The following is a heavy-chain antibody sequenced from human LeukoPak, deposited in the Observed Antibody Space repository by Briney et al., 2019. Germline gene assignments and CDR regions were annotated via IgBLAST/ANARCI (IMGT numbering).Heavy chain of an antibody. J-gene: IGHJ4*02. Sequence: SETLSLTCAVYGGSFSGYYWSWIRQPPGKGLEWIGQINHSGSTNYNPSLKSRVTISVDTSKNQFSLKLSSVTAADTAVYYCARDIYRGQGTLVTVSS. CDR2: INHSGST. CDR1: GGSFSGYY. CDR3: ARDIY. V-gene: IGHV4-34*01.